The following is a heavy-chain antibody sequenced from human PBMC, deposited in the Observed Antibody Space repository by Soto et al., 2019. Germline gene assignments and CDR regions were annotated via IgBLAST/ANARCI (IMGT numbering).Heavy chain of an antibody. Sequence: PGGSLRLSCAASGFTFSSYWMHWVRQAPGKGLVWVARINPESTTITYADSVTGRFTISRDYAKDTLYLQMNGLSAEDTAIYYCTKDTFGGRDSWGQGTLVTVSS. V-gene: IGHV3-74*01. CDR2: INPESTTI. D-gene: IGHD2-15*01. CDR3: TKDTFGGRDS. J-gene: IGHJ4*02. CDR1: GFTFSSYW.